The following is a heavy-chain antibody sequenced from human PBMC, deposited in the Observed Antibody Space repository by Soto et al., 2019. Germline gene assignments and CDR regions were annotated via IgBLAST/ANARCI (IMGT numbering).Heavy chain of an antibody. V-gene: IGHV4-39*01. CDR2: IYYSGST. CDR3: AIPLIHDAFDI. D-gene: IGHD2-8*01. CDR1: GGSISSSSYY. J-gene: IGHJ3*02. Sequence: QLQLQESGPGLVKPSETLSLTCTVSGGSISSSSYYWGWIRQPPGKGLEWIGSIYYSGSTYYNPSLKSRVTISVDTSKNQFSLKLSSVPAADTAVYYCAIPLIHDAFDIWGQGTMVTVSS.